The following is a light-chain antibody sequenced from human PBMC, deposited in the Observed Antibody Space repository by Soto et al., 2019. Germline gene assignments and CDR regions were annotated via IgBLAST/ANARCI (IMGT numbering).Light chain of an antibody. CDR2: GAS. Sequence: DIQMTQSPSSLSVSVGDRVTITCRASQTINKYLNWYQHKPGKAPALLISGASSLHSGVPTRFSGSGAGTYFTLTISSLQHEDFATYYCQQTYSTPGTFGRGTKVEI. CDR1: QTINKY. CDR3: QQTYSTPGT. V-gene: IGKV1-39*01. J-gene: IGKJ1*01.